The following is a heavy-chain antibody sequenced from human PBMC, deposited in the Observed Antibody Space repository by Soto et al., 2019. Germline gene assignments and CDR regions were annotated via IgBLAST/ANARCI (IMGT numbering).Heavy chain of an antibody. CDR3: AILRLGETARFDY. J-gene: IGHJ4*02. V-gene: IGHV1-69*13. CDR2: IIPIFGTA. CDR1: GGTFSSYA. Sequence: SVKVSCKASGGTFSSYAISWVRQAPGQGLEWMGGIIPIFGTANYAQKFQGRVTITADESTSTAYMELSSLRSEDTAVYYCAILRLGETARFDYWGQGTLVTVSS. D-gene: IGHD4-17*01.